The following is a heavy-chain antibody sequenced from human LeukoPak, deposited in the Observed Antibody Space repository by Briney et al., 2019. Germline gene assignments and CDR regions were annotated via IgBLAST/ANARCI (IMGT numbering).Heavy chain of an antibody. CDR2: IYTGGIT. J-gene: IGHJ4*02. Sequence: SETLSLTCTVSGGSVSSGSYYWNWIRQPAGKGLEWIGQIYTGGITNYNPSLKSRVTISVDTSKNHFSLKLSSVTAAGTAVYYCARSGLRYFDWSIVWGQGTLVTVSS. CDR3: ARSGLRYFDWSIV. D-gene: IGHD3-9*01. V-gene: IGHV4-61*09. CDR1: GGSVSSGSYY.